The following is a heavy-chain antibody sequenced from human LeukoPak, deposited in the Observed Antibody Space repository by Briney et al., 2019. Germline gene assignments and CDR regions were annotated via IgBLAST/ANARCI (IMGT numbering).Heavy chain of an antibody. CDR2: IIPIFGTT. Sequence: SVKVSCKASGYTFTTYPINWVRQAPGQGLEWMGGIIPIFGTTNSAQKFQGRVTITADESTSTAYMELSSLRSEDTAVYYCAGATHCSSTSCNHNYYYYGMDVWGQGTTVTVSS. V-gene: IGHV1-69*13. CDR3: AGATHCSSTSCNHNYYYYGMDV. J-gene: IGHJ6*02. D-gene: IGHD2-2*01. CDR1: GYTFTTYP.